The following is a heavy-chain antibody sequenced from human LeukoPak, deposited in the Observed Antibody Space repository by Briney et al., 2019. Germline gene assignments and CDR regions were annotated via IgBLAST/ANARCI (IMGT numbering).Heavy chain of an antibody. J-gene: IGHJ5*02. V-gene: IGHV4-38-2*02. CDR1: GYSISSGYY. CDR2: IYHSGST. Sequence: NASETLSLTCTVSGYSISSGYYWGWIRQPPGKGLEWIGSIYHSGSTYYNPSLKSRVTISVDTSKNQFSLKLSSVTAADTAVYYCARIYGDYVRRFDPWGQGTLVTVSS. D-gene: IGHD4-17*01. CDR3: ARIYGDYVRRFDP.